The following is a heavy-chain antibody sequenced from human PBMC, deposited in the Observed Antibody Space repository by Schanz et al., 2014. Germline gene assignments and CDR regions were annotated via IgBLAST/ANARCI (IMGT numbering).Heavy chain of an antibody. D-gene: IGHD3-9*01. J-gene: IGHJ4*02. Sequence: QVQLVQSGAEVKKPGASVKVSCKASGYTFTSYGISWVRQAPGQGLEWMGWISAYNGNTKYPQKLQGRVTMTTDTSTSPAYMELRSLRSDDTAVYYCARDAADFYDILAEEDYWGQGTLVNVSS. V-gene: IGHV1-18*01. CDR2: ISAYNGNT. CDR1: GYTFTSYG. CDR3: ARDAADFYDILAEEDY.